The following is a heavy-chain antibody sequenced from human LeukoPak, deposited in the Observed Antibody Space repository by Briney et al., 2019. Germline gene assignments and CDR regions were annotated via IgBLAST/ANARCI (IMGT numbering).Heavy chain of an antibody. CDR1: GFTFSDYY. V-gene: IGHV3-11*01. J-gene: IGHJ4*02. D-gene: IGHD3-16*02. CDR3: ARGSYDYVWGNYRYSSPGDY. CDR2: INSSGNTV. Sequence: GGSLRLSCAATGFTFSDYYMSWIRQAPGKGLEWLSYINSSGNTVYHADSVKGRFTISRDNAKNSLYLQMNSLRAEDTAVYYCARGSYDYVWGNYRYSSPGDYWGQGTLVTVSS.